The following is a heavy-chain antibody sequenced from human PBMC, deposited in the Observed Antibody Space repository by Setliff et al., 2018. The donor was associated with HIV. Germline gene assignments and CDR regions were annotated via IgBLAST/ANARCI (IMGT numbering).Heavy chain of an antibody. CDR1: EYTFTDYF. J-gene: IGHJ6*03. CDR3: ARDGGDTAMVSYYYYYMDV. CDR2: ISPNNGDT. D-gene: IGHD5-18*01. V-gene: IGHV1-2*02. Sequence: ASVKVSCKASEYTFTDYFMHWVRQAPGQGLEWMGWISPNNGDTKIAQKFRGRVTMTRDTSASTAYMELSSLRSEDTAVYYCARDGGDTAMVSYYYYYMDVWGKGTTVTVSS.